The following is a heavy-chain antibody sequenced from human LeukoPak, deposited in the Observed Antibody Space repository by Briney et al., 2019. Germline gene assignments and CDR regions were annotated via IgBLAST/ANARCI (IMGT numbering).Heavy chain of an antibody. CDR2: ISGSGVST. CDR3: AKEPRGSYFVY. Sequence: GGSLRLSCAASGFTFFSYAMSWVRQAPGKGLEWVSTISGSGVSTYYADSVKGRFTISRDNSKNTLYLQMNSLRAEDTAVYYRAKEPRGSYFVYWGQGTLVTVSS. V-gene: IGHV3-23*01. J-gene: IGHJ4*02. CDR1: GFTFFSYA. D-gene: IGHD5-12*01.